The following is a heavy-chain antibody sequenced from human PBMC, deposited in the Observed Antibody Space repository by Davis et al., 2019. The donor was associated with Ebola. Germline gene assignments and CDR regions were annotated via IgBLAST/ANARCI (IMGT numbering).Heavy chain of an antibody. CDR1: GFTFSDYY. D-gene: IGHD6-13*01. Sequence: GESLKISCAASGFTFSDYYMSWIRQAPGKGLEWVSYISSSSSYIYYADSVKGRFTISRDNSKNTVYLQMQSLRAEDTAIYFCAKDEGSTWTPFDAWGRGALVTVSS. CDR2: ISSSSSYI. CDR3: AKDEGSTWTPFDA. J-gene: IGHJ4*02. V-gene: IGHV3-11*03.